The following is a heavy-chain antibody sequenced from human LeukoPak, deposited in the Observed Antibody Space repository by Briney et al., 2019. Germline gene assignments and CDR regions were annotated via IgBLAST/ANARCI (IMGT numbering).Heavy chain of an antibody. J-gene: IGHJ3*02. CDR1: GFTFSSYW. CDR3: ARSGSSIAARPLAFDI. CDR2: IKQDGSEK. D-gene: IGHD6-6*01. Sequence: GGSLRLSCAASGFTFSSYWMSWVRQAPGKGLEWVAHIKQDGSEKYYVDSVKGRFTISRDNAKNSLYLQMNSLRAEDTAVYYCARSGSSIAARPLAFDIWGQGTMVTVSS. V-gene: IGHV3-7*01.